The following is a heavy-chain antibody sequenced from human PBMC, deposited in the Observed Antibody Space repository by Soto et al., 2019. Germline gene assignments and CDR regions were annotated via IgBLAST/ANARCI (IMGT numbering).Heavy chain of an antibody. CDR1: GFTFSSYA. CDR2: ISGSGGST. J-gene: IGHJ4*02. V-gene: IGHV3-23*01. Sequence: GGSLRLSCAASGFTFSSYAMSWVRQAPGKGLEWVSAISGSGGSTYYADSVKGRFTISRDNSKNTLYLQMNSLRAEDTAVYYCAKADTAMVVRLYFDYWGQGTLVTVSS. CDR3: AKADTAMVVRLYFDY. D-gene: IGHD5-18*01.